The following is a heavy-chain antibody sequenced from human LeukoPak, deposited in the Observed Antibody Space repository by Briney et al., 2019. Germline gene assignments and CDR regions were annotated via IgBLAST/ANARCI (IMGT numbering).Heavy chain of an antibody. CDR1: GGSFSGYY. CDR3: ARAQLLWFGELGYYFDY. D-gene: IGHD3-10*01. V-gene: IGHV4-34*01. J-gene: IGHJ4*02. Sequence: PSETLSLTCAVYGGSFSGYYWSWIRQPPGKGLEWIGEINHSRSTNYNPSLKSRVTISVDTSKNQFSLKLSSVTAADTAVYYCARAQLLWFGELGYYFDYWGQGTLVTLSS. CDR2: INHSRST.